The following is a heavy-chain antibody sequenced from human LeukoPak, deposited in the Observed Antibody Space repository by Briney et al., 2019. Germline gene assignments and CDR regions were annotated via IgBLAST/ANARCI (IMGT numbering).Heavy chain of an antibody. CDR3: TRVYDDYGDFIGY. Sequence: GGSLRLSCAASGFTFSSYSMNWVRQAPGKGLEWVSYISSSSSIIYYADSVKGRSTISRDNAKNSLYLQMSSLRAEDTAVYYSTRVYDDYGDFIGYWGQGTLVTVSS. D-gene: IGHD4-17*01. V-gene: IGHV3-48*04. J-gene: IGHJ4*02. CDR1: GFTFSSYS. CDR2: ISSSSSII.